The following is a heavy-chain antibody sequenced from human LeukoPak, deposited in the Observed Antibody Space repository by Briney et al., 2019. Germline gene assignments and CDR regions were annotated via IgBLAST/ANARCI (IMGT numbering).Heavy chain of an antibody. J-gene: IGHJ4*02. Sequence: GRSLRLSCAASGFTFSSYAMLWVRQAPGKGLEWVAVISYDGSNKYYADSVKGRFTISRDNSKNTLYLQMNSLRAEDTAVYYCARDAYCGGDCYSPVKHLDYWGQGTLVTVSS. CDR2: ISYDGSNK. CDR3: ARDAYCGGDCYSPVKHLDY. V-gene: IGHV3-30-3*01. D-gene: IGHD2-21*02. CDR1: GFTFSSYA.